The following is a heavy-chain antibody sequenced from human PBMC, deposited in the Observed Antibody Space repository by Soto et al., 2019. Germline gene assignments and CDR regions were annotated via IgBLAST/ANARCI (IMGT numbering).Heavy chain of an antibody. CDR1: GGSFSGYY. CDR3: ARWGAAAGSQGAYYYYGMDV. J-gene: IGHJ6*02. D-gene: IGHD6-13*01. Sequence: PAETLSLTCAVYGGSFSGYYWSWIRQPPGKGLEWIGEINHSGSTNYNPSLKSRVTISVDTSKNQFSLKLSSVTAADTAVYYCARWGAAAGSQGAYYYYGMDVWGQGTTVTVSS. V-gene: IGHV4-34*01. CDR2: INHSGST.